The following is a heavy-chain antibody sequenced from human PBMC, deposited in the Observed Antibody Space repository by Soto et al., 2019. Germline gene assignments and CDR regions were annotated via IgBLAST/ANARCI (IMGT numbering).Heavy chain of an antibody. J-gene: IGHJ6*02. Sequence: EVQLVETGGGLVQPGGSLKLSCAAPGFTFSGSAMHWVRQASGTGLEWVGRIGSKANNYATAYAASVKGRFTISRDDSKNTAYLQMNSLKTEDTAIYYCTRPFDGSGGSCYSGWYYYYGMDVWGQGTTVTVSS. CDR1: GFTFSGSA. CDR2: IGSKANNYAT. V-gene: IGHV3-73*01. D-gene: IGHD2-15*01. CDR3: TRPFDGSGGSCYSGWYYYYGMDV.